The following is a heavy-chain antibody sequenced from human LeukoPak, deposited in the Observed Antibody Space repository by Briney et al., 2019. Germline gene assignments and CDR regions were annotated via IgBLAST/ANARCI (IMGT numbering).Heavy chain of an antibody. Sequence: PGGSLRLSCAASGFTFSSYGMHWVRQAPGKGLEWVAVISYDGSNKYYADSVKGRFTISRDNSKNTLYLQMNSLRAEDTAVYYCAKMSGGSDYSNYWVPGYYYYMDVWGKGTTVTVSS. CDR1: GFTFSSYG. V-gene: IGHV3-30*18. D-gene: IGHD4-11*01. J-gene: IGHJ6*03. CDR2: ISYDGSNK. CDR3: AKMSGGSDYSNYWVPGYYYYMDV.